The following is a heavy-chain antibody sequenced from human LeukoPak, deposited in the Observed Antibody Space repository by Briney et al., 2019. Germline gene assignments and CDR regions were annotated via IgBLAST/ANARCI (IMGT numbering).Heavy chain of an antibody. Sequence: GGSLRLSCAASGFTFSSYGMHWVRQAPGKGLEWVAVISYDGSNKYYADSVKGRFTISRDNSKNTLYLQMNSLRAEDTAVYYCAKDLLSMIVVVTPWNYYYYGVDVWGQGTTVTVSS. V-gene: IGHV3-30*18. CDR1: GFTFSSYG. CDR2: ISYDGSNK. D-gene: IGHD3-22*01. J-gene: IGHJ6*02. CDR3: AKDLLSMIVVVTPWNYYYYGVDV.